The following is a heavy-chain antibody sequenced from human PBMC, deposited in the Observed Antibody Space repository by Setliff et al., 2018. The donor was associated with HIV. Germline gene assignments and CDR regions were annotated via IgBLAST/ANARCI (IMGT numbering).Heavy chain of an antibody. CDR2: INHSGST. V-gene: IGHV4-34*01. D-gene: IGHD5-12*01. CDR3: ARGVASYYYYMDV. CDR1: GGSFSGYY. J-gene: IGHJ6*03. Sequence: PSETLSLTCAVYGGSFSGYYWSWIRQPPGKGLDWIGEINHSGSTNYSPSLKSRVTISVDTSKNQFSLKLSSVTAADTAVYYCARGVASYYYYMDVWGKGTTVTVSS.